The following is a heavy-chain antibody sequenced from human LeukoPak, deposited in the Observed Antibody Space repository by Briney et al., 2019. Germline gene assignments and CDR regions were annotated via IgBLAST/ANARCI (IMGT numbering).Heavy chain of an antibody. D-gene: IGHD7-27*01. CDR3: ARDLLGSLAFDI. V-gene: IGHV3-33*01. J-gene: IGHJ3*02. Sequence: PGGSLRLSCAASGFTFSSYGMHWVRQAPGKGLEWVAVIWYDGSNKYYADSVKGRFTISRDNSKNTLYLQMNSLRAEDTAVYYCARDLLGSLAFDIWGQGTMVTVSS. CDR1: GFTFSSYG. CDR2: IWYDGSNK.